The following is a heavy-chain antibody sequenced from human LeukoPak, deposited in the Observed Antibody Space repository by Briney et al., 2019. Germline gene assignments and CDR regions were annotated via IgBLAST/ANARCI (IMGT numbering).Heavy chain of an antibody. J-gene: IGHJ5*02. D-gene: IGHD2-2*01. Sequence: SETLSLTCAVYGGSFSGYYWSWIRQPPGKGLEWIGEINHSGSTNYNPSLKSRVTMSVDKSKNQFSLKLSSVTAADTAVYYCARVTLIVVVAWFDPWGQGTLVTVSS. CDR3: ARVTLIVVVAWFDP. CDR1: GGSFSGYY. CDR2: INHSGST. V-gene: IGHV4-34*01.